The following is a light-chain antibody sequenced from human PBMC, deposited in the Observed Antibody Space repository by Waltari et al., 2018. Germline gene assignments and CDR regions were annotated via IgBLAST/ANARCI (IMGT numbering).Light chain of an antibody. CDR1: QKIYTY. V-gene: IGKV1-39*01. J-gene: IGKJ2*01. CDR3: QQSYNTPPMYT. CDR2: SVS. Sequence: DIQMTQSPSSLSASVGDRVTITCRASQKIYTYLNWCQQKAGKAPHLLISSVSTLQSGVPSRFSGSGSGTEFTLTISSLQPEDFATYFCQQSYNTPPMYTFGQGTKLELK.